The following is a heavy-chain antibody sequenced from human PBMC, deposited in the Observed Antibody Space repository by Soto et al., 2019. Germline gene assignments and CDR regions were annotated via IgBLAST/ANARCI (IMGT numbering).Heavy chain of an antibody. CDR1: VYTFTSYD. Sequence: XSVNVSYQASVYTFTSYDITWVRQATGQGLEWMGWMNPNSGNTGYAQKFQGRVTMTRNTSISTAYMELSSLRSEDTAVYYCARGGWLRSYYFDYWGQGTLVTVSS. D-gene: IGHD5-12*01. CDR2: MNPNSGNT. J-gene: IGHJ4*02. CDR3: ARGGWLRSYYFDY. V-gene: IGHV1-8*01.